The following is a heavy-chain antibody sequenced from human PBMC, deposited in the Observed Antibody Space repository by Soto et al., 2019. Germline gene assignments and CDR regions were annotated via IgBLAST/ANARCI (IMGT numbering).Heavy chain of an antibody. D-gene: IGHD3-16*01. V-gene: IGHV1-69*12. CDR1: GGTFSSYA. CDR3: ASAWGPSYYYGMDV. Sequence: QVQLVQSGAEVKKPGSSVKVSCKASGGTFSSYAISWVRQAPGQGLEWMGGIIPIFGTADYAQKFKGRVAITADAFTSTAYRELSSLRSEDTAVYYCASAWGPSYYYGMDVWGQGTTVTVSS. CDR2: IIPIFGTA. J-gene: IGHJ6*02.